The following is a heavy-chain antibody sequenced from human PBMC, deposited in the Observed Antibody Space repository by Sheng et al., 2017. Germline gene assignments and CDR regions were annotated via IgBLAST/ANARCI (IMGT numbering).Heavy chain of an antibody. CDR1: GGSISSHY. CDR3: ARDFGGGSYFDL. D-gene: IGHD1-26*01. CDR2: IYSSGRT. Sequence: QLQLQESGPGLMKPSENLSLTCTVSGGSISSHYWNWIRQSPGKGLEWIGYIYSSGRTNYNPSLQSRVTMSIDTSKNQISLKMRSVSAADTAVYFCARDFGGGSYFDLWGQGNAGHRLL. V-gene: IGHV4-59*11. J-gene: IGHJ4*02.